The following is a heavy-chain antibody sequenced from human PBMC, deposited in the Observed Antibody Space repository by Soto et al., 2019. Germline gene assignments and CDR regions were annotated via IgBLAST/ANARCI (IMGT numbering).Heavy chain of an antibody. V-gene: IGHV3-30-3*01. D-gene: IGHD2-2*01. CDR1: GFTFSSYA. CDR3: ARVEEYIVRVPAAKDYYYGMDV. J-gene: IGHJ6*02. CDR2: ISYDGSNK. Sequence: PGGSLRLSCAASGFTFSSYAMHWVRQAPGKGLEWVAVISYDGSNKYYADSVKGRFTISRDNSKNTLYLQMNSLSAEDTAVYYCARVEEYIVRVPAAKDYYYGMDVWGQGTTVTVSS.